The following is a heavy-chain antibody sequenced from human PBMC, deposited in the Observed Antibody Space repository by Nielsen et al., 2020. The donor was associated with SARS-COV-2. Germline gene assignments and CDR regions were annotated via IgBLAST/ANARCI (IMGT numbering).Heavy chain of an antibody. CDR2: IYPEDSDT. V-gene: IGHV5-51*01. J-gene: IGHJ3*01. Sequence: GESLKISCKGSGYSFTSYWIGRVRQMPGEGLELMGIIYPEDSDTRYRPSFEGLVTISGDKSLSTAYLQWDSLKASDTAKYFCARSPASLGSYFAFDVWGQGTMVTVSS. CDR3: ARSPASLGSYFAFDV. CDR1: GYSFTSYW. D-gene: IGHD1-1*01.